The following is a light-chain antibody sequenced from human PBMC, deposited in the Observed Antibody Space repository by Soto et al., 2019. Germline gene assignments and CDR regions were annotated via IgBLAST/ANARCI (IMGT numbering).Light chain of an antibody. J-gene: IGKJ1*01. V-gene: IGKV3-20*01. Sequence: EIVYTPAPFTLSLSPGKRAFFSCRASQSVSSSYLAWYQQKPGQAPRLLIYGASSRATGIPDRFSGSGSGTDFTLTISRLEPEDFAVYYCQQYDSRPETFGQGTKVDIK. CDR2: GAS. CDR1: QSVSSSY. CDR3: QQYDSRPET.